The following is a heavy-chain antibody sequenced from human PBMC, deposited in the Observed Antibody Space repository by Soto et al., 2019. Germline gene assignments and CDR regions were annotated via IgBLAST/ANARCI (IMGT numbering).Heavy chain of an antibody. J-gene: IGHJ6*02. CDR3: ARDLELRITIFGVVTKYGMGV. Sequence: ASVKVSCKASGYTFTSYGISWVRQAPGQGLEWMGWISAYNGNTNYAQKLQGRVTMTTDTSTSTAYMELRSLRSDDTAVYYCARDLELRITIFGVVTKYGMGVWGQGTTVTVSS. D-gene: IGHD3-3*01. CDR2: ISAYNGNT. CDR1: GYTFTSYG. V-gene: IGHV1-18*04.